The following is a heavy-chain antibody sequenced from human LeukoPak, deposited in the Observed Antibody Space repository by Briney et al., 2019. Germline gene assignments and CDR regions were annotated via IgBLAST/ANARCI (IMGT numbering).Heavy chain of an antibody. V-gene: IGHV1-18*01. CDR3: ARCHIVVVVADYYYGMDV. CDR2: ISAYNGNT. Sequence: ASVKVSCKASGYTFTSYGISWVRQAPGQGLEWMGWISAYNGNTNYAQKLQGRVTMTTDTSTSTAYMELRSLRSDDKAVYYCARCHIVVVVADYYYGMDVWGQGTTVTVSS. CDR1: GYTFTSYG. D-gene: IGHD2-15*01. J-gene: IGHJ6*02.